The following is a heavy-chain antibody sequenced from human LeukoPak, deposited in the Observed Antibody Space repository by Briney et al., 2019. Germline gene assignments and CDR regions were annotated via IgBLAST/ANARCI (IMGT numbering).Heavy chain of an antibody. V-gene: IGHV4-4*09. D-gene: IGHD6-6*01. CDR3: ARLRPRIAARLHWFDP. CDR2: IYTSGST. Sequence: SETLSLTCTVSGGSISSYYWSWIRQPPGKGLEWIGYIYTSGSTNYNPSLKSRVTISVDTSKNQFSLKLSSVTAADTAVYYCARLRPRIAARLHWFDPWGQGTLVTVSS. CDR1: GGSISSYY. J-gene: IGHJ5*02.